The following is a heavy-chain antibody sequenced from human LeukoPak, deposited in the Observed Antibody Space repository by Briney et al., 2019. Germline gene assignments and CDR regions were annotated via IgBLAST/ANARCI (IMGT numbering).Heavy chain of an antibody. D-gene: IGHD5-12*01. CDR1: GGTFSSYA. CDR2: IIPILGIA. V-gene: IGHV1-69*04. CDR3: AREGRGCSGYDQYNWFDP. Sequence: GASVKVSCKASGGTFSSYAISWVRQAPGQGLEWMGRIIPILGIANYAQKFQGRVTITADKSTSTAYMELSSLRSEDTAVYYCAREGRGCSGYDQYNWFDPWGQGTLVTVSS. J-gene: IGHJ5*02.